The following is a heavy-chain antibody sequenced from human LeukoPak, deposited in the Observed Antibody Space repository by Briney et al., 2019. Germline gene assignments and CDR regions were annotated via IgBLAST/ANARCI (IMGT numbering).Heavy chain of an antibody. V-gene: IGHV4-38-2*02. CDR3: ARVDRYYYYMDV. CDR2: IYHTGST. J-gene: IGHJ6*03. Sequence: SETLSLTCTVSGYSISSGYYWGWIRQPPGKGLEWIGGIYHTGSTSYNPSLKSRVTISLDTSKNQFSLKLSSVTAADTAVYYCARVDRYYYYMDVWGKGTTVTVSS. CDR1: GYSISSGYY.